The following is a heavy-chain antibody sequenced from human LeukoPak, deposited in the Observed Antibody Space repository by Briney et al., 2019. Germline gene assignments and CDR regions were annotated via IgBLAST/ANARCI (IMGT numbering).Heavy chain of an antibody. V-gene: IGHV1-8*03. CDR2: MNPNSGNT. Sequence: GASVKVSCKASGYTFTSYDINWVRQATGQGLEWMGWMNPNSGNTGYAQKFQGRVTITRNTSISTAYMELSSLRAEDTAVYYCAKLVSGSGYYENNWFDPWGQGTLVTVSS. CDR1: GYTFTSYD. D-gene: IGHD3-22*01. J-gene: IGHJ5*02. CDR3: AKLVSGSGYYENNWFDP.